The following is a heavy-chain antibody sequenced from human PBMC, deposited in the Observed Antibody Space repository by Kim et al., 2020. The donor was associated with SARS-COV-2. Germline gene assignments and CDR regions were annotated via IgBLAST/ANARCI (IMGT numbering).Heavy chain of an antibody. V-gene: IGHV1-18*01. Sequence: ASVKVSCKASGYTFTSYGISWVRQAPGQGLEWMGWISAYNGNTNYAQKLQGRVTMTTDTSTSTAYMELRSLRSDDTAVYYCVSGSGYSSSGYYYYGMDVWGHGTTFTAS. D-gene: IGHD6-13*01. CDR2: ISAYNGNT. CDR3: VSGSGYSSSGYYYYGMDV. CDR1: GYTFTSYG. J-gene: IGHJ6*02.